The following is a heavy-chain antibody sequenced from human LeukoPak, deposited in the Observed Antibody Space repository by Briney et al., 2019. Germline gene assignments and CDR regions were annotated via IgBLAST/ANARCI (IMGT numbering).Heavy chain of an antibody. CDR1: GFTFSDYY. D-gene: IGHD3-22*01. CDR3: ARDRHYYDSSGYSNDY. Sequence: GSLRLSCAASGFTFSDYYMSWIRQAPGKGLEWVSYISSSGSTIYYADSVKGRFTISRDNAKNSLYLQMNSLRAEDTAVYYCARDRHYYDSSGYSNDYWGQGTLVTVPS. CDR2: ISSSGSTI. J-gene: IGHJ4*02. V-gene: IGHV3-11*01.